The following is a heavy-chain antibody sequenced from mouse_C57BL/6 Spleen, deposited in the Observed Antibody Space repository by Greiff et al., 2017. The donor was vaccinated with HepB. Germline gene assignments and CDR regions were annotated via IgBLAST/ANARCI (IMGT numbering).Heavy chain of an antibody. V-gene: IGHV5-9-1*02. D-gene: IGHD1-1*01. Sequence: DVMLVESGEGLVKPGGSLKLSCAASGFTFSSYAMSWVRQTPEKRLEWVAYISSGGDYIYYADTVKGRFTISRDNARNTLYLQMSSLKSEDTAMYYCTRVPHYYGSSQYYFDYWGQGTTLTVSS. CDR3: TRVPHYYGSSQYYFDY. J-gene: IGHJ2*01. CDR1: GFTFSSYA. CDR2: ISSGGDYI.